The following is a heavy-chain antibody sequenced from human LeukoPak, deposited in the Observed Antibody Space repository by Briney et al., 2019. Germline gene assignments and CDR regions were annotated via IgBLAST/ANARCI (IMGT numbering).Heavy chain of an antibody. D-gene: IGHD5-18*01. CDR3: ARDGAYSYGYFSLLYYFDY. Sequence: PSETLSLTRAVYRGSFSGYYWCWIRQPPGKGMEWIGEIYHSGSTNYYPSLKCRVTISVDTSKNQFSLKLSSVTAADTAVYYCARDGAYSYGYFSLLYYFDYWGQGTLVTVSS. V-gene: IGHV4-34*01. J-gene: IGHJ4*02. CDR1: RGSFSGYY. CDR2: IYHSGST.